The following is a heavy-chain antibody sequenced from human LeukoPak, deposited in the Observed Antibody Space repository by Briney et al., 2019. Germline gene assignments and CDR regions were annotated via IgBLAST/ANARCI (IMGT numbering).Heavy chain of an antibody. CDR2: IYYSGST. CDR3: ARDLDAGSSSGWFDP. J-gene: IGHJ5*02. D-gene: IGHD6-6*01. CDR1: GGSISSYY. V-gene: IGHV4-59*01. Sequence: SETLSLTCTVSGGSISSYYWSWIRQPPGKGLEWIGYIYYSGSTNYNPSLKCRVTISVDTSKNQFSLKLSSVTAADTAVYYCARDLDAGSSSGWFDPWGQGTLVTVSS.